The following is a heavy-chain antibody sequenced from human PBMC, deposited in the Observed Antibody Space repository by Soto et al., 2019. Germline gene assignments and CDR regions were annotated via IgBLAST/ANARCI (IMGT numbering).Heavy chain of an antibody. CDR2: ISPYNSST. D-gene: IGHD2-8*01. CDR1: GYIFINYG. CDR3: ARTGGDCTQGVCYDY. V-gene: IGHV1-18*01. Sequence: ASVKVSCKASGYIFINYGISWMRQAPGQGLEWMGWISPYNSSTHYAQSLLGRVTVTRDTSTGTAYMELRSLRSDDTAVYCCARTGGDCTQGVCYDYWGQGTLVTVSS. J-gene: IGHJ4*02.